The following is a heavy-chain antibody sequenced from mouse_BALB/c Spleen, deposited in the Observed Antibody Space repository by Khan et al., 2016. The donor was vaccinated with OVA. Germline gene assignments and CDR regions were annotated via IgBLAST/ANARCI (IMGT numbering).Heavy chain of an antibody. V-gene: IGHV2-6-1*01. D-gene: IGHD2-10*01. CDR1: GFSLTNYG. CDR2: IWSDGST. CDR3: ARQPYYHYYIMDY. Sequence: QVQLKESGPALVAPSQSLSITCTISGFSLTNYGVHWVLQPPGKGLEWLVVIWSDGSTTYNSALKSRLSISKDNSKSQVFLKMNSLQTDDTAMYXCARQPYYHYYIMDYWGQGTSVTVSS. J-gene: IGHJ4*01.